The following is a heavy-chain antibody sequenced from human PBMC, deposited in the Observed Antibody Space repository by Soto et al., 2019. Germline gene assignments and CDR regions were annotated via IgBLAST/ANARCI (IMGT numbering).Heavy chain of an antibody. CDR1: GYTFTSYD. V-gene: IGHV1-8*01. J-gene: IGHJ6*02. D-gene: IGHD3-10*01. Sequence: QVQLVQSGAEVKKPGASVKVSCEASGYTFTSYDLNWVRQATGQGLEWMGWMNPNSGNTGYAQKGQSRITMTRNTTISTAYMELSRLRSDDTAVYYCARGGVRVVRLYAMDVWGQGTTVTVSS. CDR2: MNPNSGNT. CDR3: ARGGVRVVRLYAMDV.